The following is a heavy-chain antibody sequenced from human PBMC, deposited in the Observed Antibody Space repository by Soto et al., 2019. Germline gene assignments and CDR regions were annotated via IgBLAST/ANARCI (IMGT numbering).Heavy chain of an antibody. CDR2: IYPGDSDT. D-gene: IGHD3-9*01. CDR1: GYSFTSYW. Sequence: GESVKISCXGSGYSFTSYWIGWVRQMPGKGLEWMGIIYPGDSDTRYSPSFQGQVTISADKSISTAYLQWSSLKASDTAMYYCARHQDILTGYYKAPFDYWGQGTLVTVSS. V-gene: IGHV5-51*01. J-gene: IGHJ4*02. CDR3: ARHQDILTGYYKAPFDY.